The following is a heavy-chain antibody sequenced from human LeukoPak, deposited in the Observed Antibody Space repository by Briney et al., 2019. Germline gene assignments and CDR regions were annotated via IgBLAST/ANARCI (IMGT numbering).Heavy chain of an antibody. CDR2: IWYDGSNK. Sequence: GGSLRLSCAASGFTFSSYGMHWVRQAPGKGLEWVAVIWYDGSNKYYADSVKGRFTISIDNSKITLYLQMNSLGAEGTAVYYCARDVRRFPDYWGQGTLVTVSS. CDR3: ARDVRRFPDY. V-gene: IGHV3-33*01. CDR1: GFTFSSYG. J-gene: IGHJ4*02. D-gene: IGHD3-10*01.